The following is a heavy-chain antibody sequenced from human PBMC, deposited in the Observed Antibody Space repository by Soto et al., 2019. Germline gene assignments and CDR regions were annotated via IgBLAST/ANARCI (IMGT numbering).Heavy chain of an antibody. CDR3: ARGTKWLLLDY. J-gene: IGHJ4*02. V-gene: IGHV1-69*02. CDR2: IIPILGIA. Sequence: QVQLVQSGAEVKKPGSSVKVSCKASGGTFSSYTISWVRQAPGQGLEWMGRIIPILGIANYAQKFQGRVTITADKSTSTAYMGLSSLRSEDTAVYYCARGTKWLLLDYWGQGTLVTVSS. CDR1: GGTFSSYT. D-gene: IGHD3-22*01.